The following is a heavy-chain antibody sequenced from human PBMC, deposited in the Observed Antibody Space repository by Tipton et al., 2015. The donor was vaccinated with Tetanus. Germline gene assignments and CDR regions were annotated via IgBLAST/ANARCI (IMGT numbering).Heavy chain of an antibody. CDR1: GFTFSSYS. Sequence: SLRLSCAASGFTFSSYSMNWVRQAPGKGLEWVSSISSSSSYIYYADSVKGRFTISRDNAKNSLYLQMNSLRAEDTAVYYCARSIAVAGTSFGYWGQGTLVTVSS. V-gene: IGHV3-21*01. J-gene: IGHJ4*02. CDR3: ARSIAVAGTSFGY. CDR2: ISSSSSYI. D-gene: IGHD6-19*01.